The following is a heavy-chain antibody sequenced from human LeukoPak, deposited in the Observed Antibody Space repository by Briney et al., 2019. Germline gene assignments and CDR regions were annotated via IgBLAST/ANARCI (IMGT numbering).Heavy chain of an antibody. CDR3: ARDVGSSGLSS. CDR2: IWYDGSNK. J-gene: IGHJ5*02. V-gene: IGHV3-33*01. CDR1: GFTFSGNG. D-gene: IGHD6-19*01. Sequence: GGSLRLSCAASGFTFSGNGMHWVRQAPGKGLEWVAVIWYDGSNKYYADSVKGRFTISRDNPKNTLYLQMNSLRAEDTAVYYCARDVGSSGLSSWGQGILVTVSS.